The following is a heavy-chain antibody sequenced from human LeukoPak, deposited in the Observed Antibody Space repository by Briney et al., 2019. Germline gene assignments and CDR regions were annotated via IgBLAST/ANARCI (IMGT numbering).Heavy chain of an antibody. CDR2: MSYDGSNK. V-gene: IGHV3-30*18. D-gene: IGHD6-13*01. J-gene: IGHJ4*02. Sequence: AGGSLRLSCAASGFTFSSYGMHWVRQAPGKGPEWVAVMSYDGSNKYYADSVKGRFTISRDNSKNTLYLQMNSLRTEDTAVYYCANSHTSSWYYCNHWGQGTLVTVSS. CDR1: GFTFSSYG. CDR3: ANSHTSSWYYCNH.